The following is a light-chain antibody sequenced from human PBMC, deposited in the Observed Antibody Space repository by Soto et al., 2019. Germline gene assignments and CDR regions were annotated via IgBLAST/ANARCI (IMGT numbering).Light chain of an antibody. V-gene: IGKV1-5*01. Sequence: DIQMTQSPSTLSAYLVYSVTITFRASQSITTWLAWYQQRPGKAPKLLIYDVSSLQSGVPSRFSGSGSGTEFTLTISSLRPDDFATYYCQQYNSYWTFGQGTKVDIK. CDR2: DVS. CDR1: QSITTW. CDR3: QQYNSYWT. J-gene: IGKJ1*01.